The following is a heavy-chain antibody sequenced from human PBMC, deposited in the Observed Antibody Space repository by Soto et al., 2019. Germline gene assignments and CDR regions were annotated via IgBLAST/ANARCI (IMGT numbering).Heavy chain of an antibody. D-gene: IGHD3-22*01. CDR2: ISSISTYI. CDR3: ARSALTTTDDSVDI. V-gene: IGHV3-21*06. Sequence: EVQLVESGGGLVKPGGSLRLSCAASGFTFSNYSMNWVRPAPGRGLEWVSFISSISTYIYYSDSLKGRFTISRDNAKNPLFLQMSSLRADDPAVYYCARSALTTTDDSVDIWGQGTMVTVSS. J-gene: IGHJ3*02. CDR1: GFTFSNYS.